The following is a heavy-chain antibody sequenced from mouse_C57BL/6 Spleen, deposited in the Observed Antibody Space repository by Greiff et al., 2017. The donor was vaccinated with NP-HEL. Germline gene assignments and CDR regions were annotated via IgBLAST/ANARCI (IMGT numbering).Heavy chain of an antibody. J-gene: IGHJ1*03. CDR1: GYTFTSYW. CDR3: ARNYGSSYGGWYFDV. V-gene: IGHV1-52*01. CDR2: IDPSDSET. Sequence: VQLQQPGAELVRPGSSVKLSCKASGYTFTSYWMHWVKQRPIQGLEWIGNIDPSDSETHYNQKFKDKATLTVDKSSSTAYMQLSSLTSEDSAVYYCARNYGSSYGGWYFDVWGTGTTVTVSS. D-gene: IGHD1-1*01.